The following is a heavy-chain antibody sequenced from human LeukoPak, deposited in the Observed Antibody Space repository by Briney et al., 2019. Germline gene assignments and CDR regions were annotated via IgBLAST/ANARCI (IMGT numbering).Heavy chain of an antibody. CDR3: ATVRGYSYGFDY. J-gene: IGHJ4*02. CDR2: FDPEDGET. CDR1: GYTLTELS. D-gene: IGHD5-18*01. V-gene: IGHV1-24*01. Sequence: ASVKVFCKVSGYTLTELSMHWVRQAPGKGLEWMGGFDPEDGETIYAQKFQGRVTMTEDTSTDTAYMELSSLRSEDTAVYYCATVRGYSYGFDYWGQGTLVTVSS.